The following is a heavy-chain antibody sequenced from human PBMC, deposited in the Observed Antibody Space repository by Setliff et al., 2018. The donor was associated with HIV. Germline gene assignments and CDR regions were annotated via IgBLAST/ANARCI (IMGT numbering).Heavy chain of an antibody. CDR2: INPDSGDT. CDR3: ARDHGIAASVHDAFDP. CDR1: GYPFTGYY. D-gene: IGHD6-13*01. Sequence: ASVKVSCKASGYPFTGYYMHWVRQAPGQGLEWMGRINPDSGDTNYAQKFQGRVTITADKSTSTAYMELSSLRSEDTAVYYCARDHGIAASVHDAFDPWGQGTMVTVSS. V-gene: IGHV1-2*06. J-gene: IGHJ3*01.